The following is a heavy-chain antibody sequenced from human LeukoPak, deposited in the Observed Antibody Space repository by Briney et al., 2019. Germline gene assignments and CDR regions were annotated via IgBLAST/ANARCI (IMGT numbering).Heavy chain of an antibody. CDR3: AKQPYNYYYYLDV. Sequence: PGGSPRLSCAISGLTFLDYAMTWVRQAPGKGLEWVSTIVGDSSKTYYADSVKGRFTISRDNSNYMLFLHMNNLRAEDTAIYYCAKQPYNYYYYLDVWGKGTTVTVSS. J-gene: IGHJ6*03. D-gene: IGHD2-21*01. CDR2: IVGDSSKT. CDR1: GLTFLDYA. V-gene: IGHV3-23*01.